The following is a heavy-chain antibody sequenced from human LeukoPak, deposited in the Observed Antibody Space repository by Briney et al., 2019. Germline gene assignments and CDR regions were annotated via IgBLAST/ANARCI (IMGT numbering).Heavy chain of an antibody. D-gene: IGHD3-10*01. Sequence: ASVKVSCKASGGTFSSYAISWVRQATGQGLEWMGWMNPNSGNTGYAQKFQGRVTMTRNTSISTAYMELSSLRSEDTAVYYCARGNLWFGEVDYYGMDVWGQGTTVTVSS. CDR2: MNPNSGNT. J-gene: IGHJ6*02. V-gene: IGHV1-8*02. CDR1: GGTFSSYA. CDR3: ARGNLWFGEVDYYGMDV.